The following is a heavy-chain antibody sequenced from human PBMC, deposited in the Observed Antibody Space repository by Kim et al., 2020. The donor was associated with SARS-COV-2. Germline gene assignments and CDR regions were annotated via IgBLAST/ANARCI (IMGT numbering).Heavy chain of an antibody. Sequence: GRTFTADTVKGRFTISRDNSKNTLYLQMNSLSAEDTAVYYCARLPYGMDVWGQGTTVTVSS. J-gene: IGHJ6*02. CDR3: ARLPYGMDV. V-gene: IGHV3-53*01. CDR2: GRT.